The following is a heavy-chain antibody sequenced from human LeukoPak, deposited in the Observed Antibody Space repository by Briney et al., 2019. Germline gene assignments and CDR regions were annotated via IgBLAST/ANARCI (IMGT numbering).Heavy chain of an antibody. D-gene: IGHD2-15*01. CDR3: VRAIDSPPIYYYGMDV. J-gene: IGHJ6*02. Sequence: GGSMRLSCAASGFTFGSYWMHWVRQAPGKGLVWVSRIISDGSSTSYADSVKGRFTISRDTAKNTLYLQRCMLRAEDTAVYYCVRAIDSPPIYYYGMDVWSQGSSVSVSS. CDR2: IISDGSST. V-gene: IGHV3-74*01. CDR1: GFTFGSYW.